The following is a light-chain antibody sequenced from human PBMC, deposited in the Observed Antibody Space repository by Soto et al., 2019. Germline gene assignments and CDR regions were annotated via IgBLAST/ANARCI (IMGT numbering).Light chain of an antibody. V-gene: IGLV2-14*01. CDR1: SSDVGGYEF. Sequence: QSVLTQPASVSGSPGQSITISCTGTSSDVGGYEFVSWYQQHPGKAPKLMIYEVSNRPSGVSSRFSGSKSGNTASLTISGLQAEDEADYYCGSYSSSSTLYVFGPGTKVTVL. CDR3: GSYSSSSTLYV. J-gene: IGLJ1*01. CDR2: EVS.